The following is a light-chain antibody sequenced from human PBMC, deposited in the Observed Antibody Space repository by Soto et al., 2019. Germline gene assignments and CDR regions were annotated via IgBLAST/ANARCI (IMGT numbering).Light chain of an antibody. J-gene: IGLJ3*02. CDR3: QVWDTYTDHWV. CDR1: NIEDKS. Sequence: SYELTQPLSVSVAPGQTARITCGGDNIEDKSVHWYQQKPGQAPVLVICDDSDRPSGIPERFSGSNSGNTATLTISRVEVGDGADYYCQVWDTYTDHWVFGGGTKLTVL. CDR2: DDS. V-gene: IGLV3-21*02.